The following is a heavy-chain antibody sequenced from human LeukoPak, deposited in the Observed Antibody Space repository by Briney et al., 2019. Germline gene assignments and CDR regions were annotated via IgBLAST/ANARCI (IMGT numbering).Heavy chain of an antibody. D-gene: IGHD3-3*01. Sequence: SETLSLTCTVSGGSISSGSYYWSWIRQPAGKGLEWIGRIYTSGSTNYNPSLKSRVTISVDTSKNQFSLKLSSVTAADTAVYYCARGEADFSYYYYMDVWGKGTTVTVSS. CDR1: GGSISSGSYY. CDR2: IYTSGST. V-gene: IGHV4-61*02. J-gene: IGHJ6*03. CDR3: ARGEADFSYYYYMDV.